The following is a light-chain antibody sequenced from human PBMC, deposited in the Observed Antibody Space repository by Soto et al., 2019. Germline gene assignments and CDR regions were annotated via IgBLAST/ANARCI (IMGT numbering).Light chain of an antibody. J-gene: IGKJ1*01. CDR3: QEYGSSTWT. CDR1: QSVSSSY. Sequence: EIVLTQSPGTLSLSPGERATLSCRASQSVSSSYLAGYQQKPGQAPRLRIYGASSKATGIPDRFSGSGSGTDITLTISRLEPEEFAVYYCQEYGSSTWTCGQGAKVEIK. CDR2: GAS. V-gene: IGKV3-20*01.